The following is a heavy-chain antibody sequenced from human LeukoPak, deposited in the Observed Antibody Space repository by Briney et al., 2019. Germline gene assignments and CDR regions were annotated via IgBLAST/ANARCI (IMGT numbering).Heavy chain of an antibody. Sequence: PSETLSLTCAVYGGSFSGYYWSWIRQPPGKGLEWIGEINHSGSTNYNPSLKSRVTISVDTSKNQFSLKLSSVTAADTAVYYCARGLLGGVVYGPFDYWGQGTLVIVSS. CDR1: GGSFSGYY. D-gene: IGHD3-3*01. CDR3: ARGLLGGVVYGPFDY. V-gene: IGHV4-34*01. J-gene: IGHJ4*02. CDR2: INHSGST.